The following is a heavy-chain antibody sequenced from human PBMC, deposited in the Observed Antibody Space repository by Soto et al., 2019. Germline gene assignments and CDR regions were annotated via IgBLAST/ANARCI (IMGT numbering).Heavy chain of an antibody. CDR3: ARVYYYDSSAYSPRGMDV. J-gene: IGHJ6*02. V-gene: IGHV3-48*02. CDR2: ISRSRNTI. Sequence: GGSLRLSCAASGFTFSSYKMNWVRQAPGKGLEWVSYISRSRNTIYYADSVKGRFTIFRDNARNSLYLQMSSLSDEDTAVYYCARVYYYDSSAYSPRGMDVWGQGTTVTVSS. CDR1: GFTFSSYK. D-gene: IGHD3-22*01.